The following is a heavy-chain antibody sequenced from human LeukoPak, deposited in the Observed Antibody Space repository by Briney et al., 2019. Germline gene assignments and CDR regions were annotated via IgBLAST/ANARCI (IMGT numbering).Heavy chain of an antibody. CDR1: GFSFTDYL. J-gene: IGHJ5*02. D-gene: IGHD5-12*01. V-gene: IGHV5-51*01. CDR2: IYPGDSYT. Sequence: GESLKISCKGSGFSFTDYLIGWVRQMPGKGLEWMGIIYPGDSYTRYSPSFQGQVTISADRSISTAYLQWSSLKASDSAMHYCARRYNRYDYWFDPWGQGTLVTVSS. CDR3: ARRYNRYDYWFDP.